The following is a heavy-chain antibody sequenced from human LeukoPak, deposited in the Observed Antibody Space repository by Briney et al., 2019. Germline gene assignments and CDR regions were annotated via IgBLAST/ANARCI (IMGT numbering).Heavy chain of an antibody. J-gene: IGHJ4*02. CDR2: INHSGST. CDR3: ARDRYYYGSGSYYRRNFDY. V-gene: IGHV4-34*01. Sequence: QSSETLSLTCAVYGGSFSGYYWSWIRQPPGKGLEWIGEINHSGSTNYNPSLKNRVTISVDTSKNQFSLKLSSVTAADTAVYYCARDRYYYGSGSYYRRNFDYWGQGTLVTVSS. D-gene: IGHD3-10*01. CDR1: GGSFSGYY.